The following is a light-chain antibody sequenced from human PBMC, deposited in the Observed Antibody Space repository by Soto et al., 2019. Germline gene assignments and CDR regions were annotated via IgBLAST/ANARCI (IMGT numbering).Light chain of an antibody. CDR3: MHSLQAPLT. CDR1: QSLLHSNGYNC. J-gene: IGKJ3*01. Sequence: DIVMTQSPLSLPVTPGEPASISCRSSQSLLHSNGYNCLDWYLQKPGQSPQLLIYLGSNRASGVPDRFSGSGSGTDFTLKISRVEADDVGVYYCMHSLQAPLTFGPGTRVDIK. V-gene: IGKV2-28*01. CDR2: LGS.